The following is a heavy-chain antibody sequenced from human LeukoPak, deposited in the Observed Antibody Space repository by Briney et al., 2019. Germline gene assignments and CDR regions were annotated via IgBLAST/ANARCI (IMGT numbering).Heavy chain of an antibody. CDR2: ISSSSSYI. CDR3: ARVGGSLPENTIFGVVIPVWVHYYYMDV. Sequence: PGGSLRLSCAASGFTFSSYSMNWVRQAPGKGLEWVSSISSSSSYIYYADSVKGRFTISRDNAKNSLYLQMNSLRAEDTAVYYCARVGGSLPENTIFGVVIPVWVHYYYMDVWGKGTTVTVSS. J-gene: IGHJ6*03. CDR1: GFTFSSYS. D-gene: IGHD3-3*01. V-gene: IGHV3-21*01.